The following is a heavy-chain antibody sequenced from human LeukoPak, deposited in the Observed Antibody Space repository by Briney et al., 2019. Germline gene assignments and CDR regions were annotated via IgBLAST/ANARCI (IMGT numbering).Heavy chain of an antibody. CDR1: GGSISSYY. J-gene: IGHJ4*02. V-gene: IGHV4-59*01. CDR3: ARVTGYMTEDYFDY. Sequence: PSETLSLTCTVSGGSISSYYWSWIRQPPGKGLEWIGYIYYSGSTNYNPSLKSRVTISVDTSKNQFSLKLSSVTAADTAVYYCARVTGYMTEDYFDYWGQGTLITVSS. D-gene: IGHD6-13*01. CDR2: IYYSGST.